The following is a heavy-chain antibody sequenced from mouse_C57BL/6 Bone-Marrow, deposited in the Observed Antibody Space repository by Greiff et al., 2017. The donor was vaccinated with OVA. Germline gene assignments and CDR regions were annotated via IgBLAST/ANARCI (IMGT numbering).Heavy chain of an antibody. V-gene: IGHV1-55*01. Sequence: QVQLQQPGAELVKPGASVKMSCKASGYTFTSYWITWVKQRPGQGLEWIGDIYPGSGSTNYNEKFKSKATLTVDTSSSTAYMQLSSLTSDDSAVYYCARTAYYSNYKYAMDYWGQGTSVTVSS. J-gene: IGHJ4*01. D-gene: IGHD2-5*01. CDR3: ARTAYYSNYKYAMDY. CDR1: GYTFTSYW. CDR2: IYPGSGST.